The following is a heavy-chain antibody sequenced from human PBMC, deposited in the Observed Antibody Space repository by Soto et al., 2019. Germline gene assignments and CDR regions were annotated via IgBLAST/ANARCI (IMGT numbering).Heavy chain of an antibody. CDR3: ARAWSCSSTSCYWFCS. CDR2: IYHSGST. Sequence: QVRLQESGPGLVEPSGTLSLTCAVSSDSISSNWWSWVRQPPGKGLEWIGEIYHSGSTNYNPSLKNRFTMSVDKSNNQFSLKLSSVTAADTAVYYFARAWSCSSTSCYWFCSWGQGTPVIVSS. V-gene: IGHV4-4*02. CDR1: SDSISSNW. D-gene: IGHD2-2*01. J-gene: IGHJ5*01.